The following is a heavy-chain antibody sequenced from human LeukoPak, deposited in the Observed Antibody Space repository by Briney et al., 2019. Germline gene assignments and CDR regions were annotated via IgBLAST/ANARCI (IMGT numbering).Heavy chain of an antibody. D-gene: IGHD6-13*01. CDR3: ARDPKYSNNWYYFDY. CDR2: ISGSGGST. Sequence: GGSLRLSCAASGFTFSSYAMSWVRQAPGKGLEWVSVISGSGGSTYYADSVKGGFTISRDNSKNTLYLQMNSLRAEDTAVYYCARDPKYSNNWYYFDYWGQGTLVTVSS. CDR1: GFTFSSYA. V-gene: IGHV3-23*01. J-gene: IGHJ4*02.